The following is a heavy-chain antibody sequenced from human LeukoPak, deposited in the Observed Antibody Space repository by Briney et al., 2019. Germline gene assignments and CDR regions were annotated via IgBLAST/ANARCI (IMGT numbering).Heavy chain of an antibody. CDR1: GYTFTSYD. Sequence: ASVKVSCKASGYTFTSYDINWVRQATGQGLEWMGWMNPNSGNTDYAQKFQGGVTMTRNTSISTAYMELSSLRSEDTAVYYCARVLYSSSWYGDYNWFDPWGQGTLVTVSS. V-gene: IGHV1-8*01. CDR3: ARVLYSSSWYGDYNWFDP. D-gene: IGHD6-13*01. CDR2: MNPNSGNT. J-gene: IGHJ5*02.